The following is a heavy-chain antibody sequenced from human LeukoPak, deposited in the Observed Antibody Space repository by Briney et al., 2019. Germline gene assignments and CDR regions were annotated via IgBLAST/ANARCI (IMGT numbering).Heavy chain of an antibody. CDR2: IRYDGSNK. Sequence: GGSLRLSCAASGFTFSSYGMHWVRQAPGKGLEWVAFIRYDGSNKYYADSVKGRFTISRDNSKNTLYLQMNSLRAEDTAVYYCARNGDTTMDAYYFDYWGQGTLVTVSS. D-gene: IGHD5-18*01. V-gene: IGHV3-30*02. CDR1: GFTFSSYG. CDR3: ARNGDTTMDAYYFDY. J-gene: IGHJ4*02.